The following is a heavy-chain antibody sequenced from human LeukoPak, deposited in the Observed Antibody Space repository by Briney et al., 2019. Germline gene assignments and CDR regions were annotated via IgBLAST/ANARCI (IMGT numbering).Heavy chain of an antibody. CDR1: GGSISSSRHY. CDR3: ARANDYNDYYFDY. J-gene: IGHJ4*02. Sequence: SETLSLTCTVSGGSISSSRHYWGWIRQPPGKGLEWIGTIYYRGSTSSKPSLKSRVTISVDTSKNQFSLKLSSVTAADTAVYYCARANDYNDYYFDYWGQGTLVTVSS. V-gene: IGHV4-39*07. CDR2: IYYRGST. D-gene: IGHD4-17*01.